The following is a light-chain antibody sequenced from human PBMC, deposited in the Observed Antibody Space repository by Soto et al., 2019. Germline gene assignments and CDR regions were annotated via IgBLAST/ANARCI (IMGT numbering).Light chain of an antibody. CDR3: SSYARDTSSA. CDR1: SRDVGASNY. V-gene: IGLV2-8*01. J-gene: IGLJ6*01. CDR2: EVS. Sequence: QSVLTQPPSASGSPGQSVTISCTGTSRDVGASNYVSWYQQHSDKAPKLMIYEVSKRPSGVPDRFSGSKSGNTASLTVSGLQSEDEADYYCSSYARDTSSAFGSATKVTGL.